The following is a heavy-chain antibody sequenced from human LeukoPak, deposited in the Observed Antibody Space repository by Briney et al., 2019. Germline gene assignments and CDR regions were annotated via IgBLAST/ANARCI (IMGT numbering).Heavy chain of an antibody. CDR1: GGSISSYY. CDR3: ARAGVAMGSYYMDV. Sequence: PSETLSLTCTVSGGSISSYYWSWIRQPPGKGLEWIGYIYYSGSTNYNPSLKSRVTISVDTSKNQFSLKLCSVTAADTAVYYCARAGVAMGSYYMDVWGKGTTVTVSS. V-gene: IGHV4-59*01. J-gene: IGHJ6*03. CDR2: IYYSGST. D-gene: IGHD5-24*01.